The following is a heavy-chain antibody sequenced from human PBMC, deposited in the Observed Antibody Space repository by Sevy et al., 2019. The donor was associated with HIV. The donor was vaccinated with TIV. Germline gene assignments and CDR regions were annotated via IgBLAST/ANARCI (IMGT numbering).Heavy chain of an antibody. Sequence: GGSLRLSCAASGFTFNIYSMSWVRQTPGKGLEWVATLSFGCGKINHADSVKGRFTMSRDDSKNAVYLQMNNLRVEYTAIYYCAREGCTKPHDYWCQGTLVTVSS. V-gene: IGHV3-23*01. J-gene: IGHJ4*02. CDR2: LSFGCGKI. CDR1: GFTFNIYS. D-gene: IGHD2-8*01. CDR3: AREGCTKPHDY.